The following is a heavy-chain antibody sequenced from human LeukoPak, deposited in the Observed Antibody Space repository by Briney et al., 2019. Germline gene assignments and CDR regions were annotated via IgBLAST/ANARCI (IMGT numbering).Heavy chain of an antibody. CDR1: GYTFTSYY. CDR3: ARAGYGYNNNFDY. V-gene: IGHV1-46*01. J-gene: IGHJ4*02. Sequence: ASVKVSCKASGYTFTSYYMHWVRQAPGQGLEWMGIINPSGGSTSYAQKFQGRVTMTRDMSTSTAYMELRSLRSDDTAVYYCARAGYGYNNNFDYWGQGTLVTVSS. D-gene: IGHD5-24*01. CDR2: INPSGGST.